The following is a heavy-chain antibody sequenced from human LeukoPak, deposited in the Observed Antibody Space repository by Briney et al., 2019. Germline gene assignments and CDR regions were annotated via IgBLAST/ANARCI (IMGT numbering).Heavy chain of an antibody. CDR2: IYYSGST. CDR3: ARRKAKTPNYFDY. V-gene: IGHV4-39*07. CDR1: GGSISSSTYY. Sequence: SETLSLTCSVSGGSISSSTYYWGWIRQPPGKGLEWIGSIYYSGSTYYNPSLKSRVTISLDTSKNQFSLKLTSVTVADTAMYYCARRKAKTPNYFDYWGQGALVTVSS. J-gene: IGHJ4*02.